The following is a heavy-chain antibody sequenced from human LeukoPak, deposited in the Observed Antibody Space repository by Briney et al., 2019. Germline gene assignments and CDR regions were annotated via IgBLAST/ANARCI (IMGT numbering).Heavy chain of an antibody. CDR1: GFTFSSHG. CDR2: ITGSGGNR. Sequence: GETLRLSCAASGFTFSSHGMNWVRQAPGKGLEWVSGITGSGGNRYYADSVKGRFTISRDNSKNTLYLQMNSLRAEDTAVYYCAKDRDPYDYGSGSYYNGVFDYWGQGTLVTVSS. D-gene: IGHD3-10*01. J-gene: IGHJ4*02. CDR3: AKDRDPYDYGSGSYYNGVFDY. V-gene: IGHV3-23*01.